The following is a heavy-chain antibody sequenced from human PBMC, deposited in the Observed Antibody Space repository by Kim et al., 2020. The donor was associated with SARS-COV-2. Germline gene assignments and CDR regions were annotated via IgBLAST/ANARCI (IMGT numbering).Heavy chain of an antibody. CDR3: ARQAAAMTAAYFYYAMDV. CDR1: GYTFTNYY. Sequence: ASVKVSCTTSGYTFTNYYIHWVRQAPGEGLEWMGIFNPRGLSTSYARKFQGRDSMAGDTSTSTVYMDLSSLRSDDTAVYYCARQAAAMTAAYFYYAMDVWGQGTTVTVSS. V-gene: IGHV1-46*01. J-gene: IGHJ6*02. D-gene: IGHD6-13*01. CDR2: FNPRGLST.